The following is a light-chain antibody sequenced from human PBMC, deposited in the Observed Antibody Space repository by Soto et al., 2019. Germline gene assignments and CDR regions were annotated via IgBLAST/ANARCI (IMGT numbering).Light chain of an antibody. Sequence: QSVLTQPPSASGTPGQRVTISCSGSSSNIGSNYVYWYQQLPGTAPKLLFYSNNQRPSGVPDRFSGSKSGTSASLAISGLRSEDEADYYCAAWDASLSGVVFGGGTKVTVL. CDR1: SSNIGSNY. CDR2: SNN. CDR3: AAWDASLSGVV. V-gene: IGLV1-47*02. J-gene: IGLJ2*01.